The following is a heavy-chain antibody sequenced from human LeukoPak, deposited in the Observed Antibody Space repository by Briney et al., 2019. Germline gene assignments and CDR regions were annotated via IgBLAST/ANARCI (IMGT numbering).Heavy chain of an antibody. CDR2: INTNSGSI. CDR1: GFTFSNYA. CDR3: AKAQTTTDYYDSSGYGDDAFDI. V-gene: IGHV3-23*01. D-gene: IGHD3-22*01. Sequence: PGGSLRLSCAASGFTFSNYAMSWVRQAPGKGPEWVSAINTNSGSIYYTDSVKGRFTTSRDNSKNTLYLQMNSLRAEDTAVYYCAKAQTTTDYYDSSGYGDDAFDIWGQGTMVTVSS. J-gene: IGHJ3*02.